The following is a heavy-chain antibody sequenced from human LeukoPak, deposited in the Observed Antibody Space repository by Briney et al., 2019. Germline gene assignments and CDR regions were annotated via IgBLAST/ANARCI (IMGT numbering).Heavy chain of an antibody. Sequence: GGSLRLSCAASGFTFCSYAMHWVRQAPGKGLEWVAVISYDGSNKYYADSVKGRFTISRDNSKNTLYLQMNSLRAEDTAVYYCARTSERWLQFGYFDYWGQGTLVTVSS. D-gene: IGHD5-24*01. V-gene: IGHV3-30-3*01. CDR3: ARTSERWLQFGYFDY. CDR2: ISYDGSNK. CDR1: GFTFCSYA. J-gene: IGHJ4*02.